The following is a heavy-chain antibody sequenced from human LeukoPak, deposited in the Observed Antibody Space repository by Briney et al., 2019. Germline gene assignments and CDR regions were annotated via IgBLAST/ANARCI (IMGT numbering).Heavy chain of an antibody. CDR2: IYSGGST. CDR1: GFTVSSNY. J-gene: IGHJ6*03. V-gene: IGHV3-66*02. D-gene: IGHD6-13*01. CDR3: ASGAAADYYYYYMDV. Sequence: GGSLRLSCAVSGFTVSSNYMSWVRQAPGKGLEWVSVIYSGGSTYYADSVKGRFTISRDNSKNTPYLQMNSLRAEDTAVYYCASGAAADYYYYYMDVWGKGTTVTVSS.